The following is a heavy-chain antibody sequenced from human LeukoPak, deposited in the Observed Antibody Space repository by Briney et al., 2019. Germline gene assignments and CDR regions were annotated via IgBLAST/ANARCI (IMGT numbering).Heavy chain of an antibody. CDR3: ARESMVYGDYVGGWFDP. CDR1: GGSISSYY. Sequence: AETLSLTCTVSGGSISSYYWGWIRQPTGKGLEWIGYIYYSGSTNYNPSLKSRVTISVDTSKNQFSLKLSSVTAADTAVYYCARESMVYGDYVGGWFDPWGQGTLVTVSS. CDR2: IYYSGST. V-gene: IGHV4-59*01. D-gene: IGHD4-17*01. J-gene: IGHJ5*02.